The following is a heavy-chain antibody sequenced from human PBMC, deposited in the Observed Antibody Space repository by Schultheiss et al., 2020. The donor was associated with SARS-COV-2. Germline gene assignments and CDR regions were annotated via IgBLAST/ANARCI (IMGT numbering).Heavy chain of an antibody. J-gene: IGHJ5*02. Sequence: LRLSCTVSGGSISSGSYYWSWIRQPAGKGLEWIGRIYTSGSTNYNPSLKSRVTISVDTSKNQFSLKLSSVTAADTAVYYCARGEGFNYYGSGSYPGWFDPWGQGTLVTVSS. CDR1: GGSISSGSYY. V-gene: IGHV4-61*02. CDR3: ARGEGFNYYGSGSYPGWFDP. D-gene: IGHD3-10*01. CDR2: IYTSGST.